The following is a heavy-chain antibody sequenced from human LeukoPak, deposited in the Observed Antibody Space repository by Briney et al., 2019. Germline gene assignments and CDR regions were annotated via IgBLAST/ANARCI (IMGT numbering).Heavy chain of an antibody. CDR2: IKQDESEK. CDR3: ARADSYSWYGS. CDR1: GFTFSRYW. Sequence: PGGSLRLSCAASGFTFSRYWMSWLRQAPGKGLEWVANIKQDESEKYYVDSVEGRFTISRDNAENSLSLQTNSLRAEDTAVYYCARADSYSWYGSWGQGTLVTVSS. V-gene: IGHV3-7*01. J-gene: IGHJ4*02. D-gene: IGHD6-13*01.